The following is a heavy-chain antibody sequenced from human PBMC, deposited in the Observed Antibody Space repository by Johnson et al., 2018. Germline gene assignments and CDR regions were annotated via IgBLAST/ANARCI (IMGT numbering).Heavy chain of an antibody. CDR2: ISSSGSTI. CDR3: ARDLENGDTKYYYYGMDV. D-gene: IGHD4-17*01. CDR1: GFTFSDYY. V-gene: IGHV3-11*04. J-gene: IGHJ6*02. Sequence: VQLVESGGGLVKPGGSLRLSCAASGFTFSDYYMSWIRQAPGKGLEWVSYISSSGSTIYYADSVKGRFNISRDNAKKSLYLQMNSLRAEDTAVYYCARDLENGDTKYYYYGMDVWGQGTTVTVSS.